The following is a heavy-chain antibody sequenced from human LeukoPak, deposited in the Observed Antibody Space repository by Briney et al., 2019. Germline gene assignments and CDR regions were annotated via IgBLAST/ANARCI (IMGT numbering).Heavy chain of an antibody. CDR2: INPNSGGT. D-gene: IGHD5-24*01. CDR1: GHTFTGYY. V-gene: IGHV1-2*02. CDR3: ARDMVEMATSQPGYYYYYMDV. J-gene: IGHJ6*03. Sequence: GASVKVSCKASGHTFTGYYMHWEGQAPGQGLEWMGWINPNSGGTNYAQKFQGRVTMTRDTSISTAYMELSRLRSDDTAVYYCARDMVEMATSQPGYYYYYMDVWGKGTTVTVSS.